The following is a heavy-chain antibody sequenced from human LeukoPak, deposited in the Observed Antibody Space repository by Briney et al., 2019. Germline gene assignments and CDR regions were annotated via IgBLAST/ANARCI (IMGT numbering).Heavy chain of an antibody. CDR2: ILCDGSNK. Sequence: GSLRLSCAASGFTFSSYGMHWFRQAPGKGLEWVAFILCDGSNKYYADSVEGRFTISRDNSKNTLYLQMNSLRAEDTAVYYCAKERDTAMVTIDYWGQGTLVTVSS. V-gene: IGHV3-30*02. D-gene: IGHD5-18*01. J-gene: IGHJ4*02. CDR1: GFTFSSYG. CDR3: AKERDTAMVTIDY.